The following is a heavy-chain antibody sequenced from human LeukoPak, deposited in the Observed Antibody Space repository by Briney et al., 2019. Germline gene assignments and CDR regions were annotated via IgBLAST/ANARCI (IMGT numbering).Heavy chain of an antibody. CDR1: GGSISSYY. V-gene: IGHV4-4*07. CDR3: ARDAPYYDFWSGASSDY. J-gene: IGHJ4*02. D-gene: IGHD3-3*01. Sequence: PSETLSLTCTVSGGSISSYYWSWIRQPAGKGLEWIGRIYTSGSTNYNPSLKSRVTMSVDTSKNQFSLKLSSVTAADTAVYYCARDAPYYDFWSGASSDYWGQGTLVTVSS. CDR2: IYTSGST.